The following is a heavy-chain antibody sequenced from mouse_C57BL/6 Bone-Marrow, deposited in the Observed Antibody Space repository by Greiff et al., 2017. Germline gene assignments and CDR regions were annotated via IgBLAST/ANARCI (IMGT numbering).Heavy chain of an antibody. CDR1: GFTFTDYY. CDR2: IRNKANGYTT. J-gene: IGHJ4*01. V-gene: IGHV7-3*01. CDR3: ARYKLYYYARDY. Sequence: EVKVVESGGGLVQPGGSLSLSCAASGFTFTDYYMSWVRQPPGKALEWLGFIRNKANGYTTEYSASVKGRFTISRDNSQRILYLQMNALRAEDSATYYCARYKLYYYARDYWGEGTSVTVSS.